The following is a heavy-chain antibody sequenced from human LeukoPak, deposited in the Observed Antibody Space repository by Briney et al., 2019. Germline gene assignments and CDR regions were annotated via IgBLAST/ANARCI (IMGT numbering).Heavy chain of an antibody. CDR2: INHSGST. CDR3: ARHDFWSGFLPNWFDP. D-gene: IGHD3-3*01. CDR1: GGSFSGYY. Sequence: SETLSLTCAVYGGSFSGYYWSWIRQPPGKGLEWIGEINHSGSTNYNPSLKSRVTISVDTSKNQFSLKLSSVTAADTAVYYCARHDFWSGFLPNWFDPWGQGTLVTVSS. J-gene: IGHJ5*02. V-gene: IGHV4-34*01.